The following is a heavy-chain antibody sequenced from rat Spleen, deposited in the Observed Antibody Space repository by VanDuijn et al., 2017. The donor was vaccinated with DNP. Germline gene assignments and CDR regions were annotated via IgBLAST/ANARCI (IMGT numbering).Heavy chain of an antibody. CDR3: TSSGYFDY. CDR1: GFTFSDFG. J-gene: IGHJ2*01. D-gene: IGHD4-3*01. Sequence: EVQLVESGGGLVQPGRSLKLSCAASGFTFSDFGMAWVRQGPTRGLEWVASITNSGGSAYYRDSVKGRFTISRDNAKTTLYLHMYSLRSEDTATYYCTSSGYFDYWGQGVMVSVSS. CDR2: ITNSGGSA. V-gene: IGHV5S13*01.